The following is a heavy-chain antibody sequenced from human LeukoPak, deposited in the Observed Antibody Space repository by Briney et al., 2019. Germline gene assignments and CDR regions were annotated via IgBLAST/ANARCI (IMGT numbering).Heavy chain of an antibody. D-gene: IGHD2-21*01. Sequence: GASVKVSCKASGYTFTSYGISWVRQAPGQGLEWMGWISAYNGNTNYAQKLQGRVTMTTDTSTSTAYMELRSLRSDDTAVYYCARDRGFVVVIAKGWFDPWGQGTLVTVSS. V-gene: IGHV1-18*01. CDR2: ISAYNGNT. J-gene: IGHJ5*02. CDR3: ARDRGFVVVIAKGWFDP. CDR1: GYTFTSYG.